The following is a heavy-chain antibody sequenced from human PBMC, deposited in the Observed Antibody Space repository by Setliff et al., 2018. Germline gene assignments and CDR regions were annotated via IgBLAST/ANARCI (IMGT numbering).Heavy chain of an antibody. D-gene: IGHD3-3*01. V-gene: IGHV4-34*01. Sequence: SETLSLTCSVYGESFSNYYWGWIRQSPGKGLEWIGEINHSGSTNYNPSLKSRLTISVDASTNQFSLKLYSVTAADTAVYYCRYWSGYYNNDYWGQGTLVTVSS. CDR1: GESFSNYY. CDR2: INHSGST. CDR3: RYWSGYYNNDY. J-gene: IGHJ4*02.